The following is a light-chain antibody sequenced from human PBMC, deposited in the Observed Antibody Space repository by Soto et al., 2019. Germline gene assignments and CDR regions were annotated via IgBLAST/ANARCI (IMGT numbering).Light chain of an antibody. CDR2: HAS. Sequence: DIQMTQSPSTLSASVGDRVTITCRASQNINTDLAWYQQKPGKVPNLLIYHASSLVTGVPSRFSGSGSGTEFTLTISSLQPDDFAAYYCQQYSTLWTVGQGTKVEIK. J-gene: IGKJ1*01. V-gene: IGKV1-5*01. CDR1: QNINTD. CDR3: QQYSTLWT.